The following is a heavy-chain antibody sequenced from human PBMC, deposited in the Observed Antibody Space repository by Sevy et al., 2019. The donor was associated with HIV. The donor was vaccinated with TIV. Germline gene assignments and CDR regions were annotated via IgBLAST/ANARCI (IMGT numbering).Heavy chain of an antibody. CDR1: GGSISSSSYY. J-gene: IGHJ6*02. CDR3: ARQGAAVRPLRFFPGLMDV. D-gene: IGHD3-3*01. Sequence: SETLSLTCTVSGGSISSSSYYWGWIRQPPGKGLEWIGSIYYSGSTYYNPSLKSRVTISVDTSKNQFSLKLSSVTAADTAVYYCARQGAAVRPLRFFPGLMDVWGQGTTVTVSS. CDR2: IYYSGST. V-gene: IGHV4-39*01.